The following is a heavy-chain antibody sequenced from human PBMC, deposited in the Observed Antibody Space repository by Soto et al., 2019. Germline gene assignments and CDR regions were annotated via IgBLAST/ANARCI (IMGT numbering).Heavy chain of an antibody. CDR3: ARDKGSKAWYYFFDF. CDR1: GYTFTTYG. CDR2: ISAYNGNT. D-gene: IGHD1-26*01. J-gene: IGHJ4*02. Sequence: GASVKVSCKASGYTFTTYGIAWVRQAPGQVLEWLGWISAYNGNTNYAQKFQGRVTMTTETSTNTAYMEVRSLRSDDTAVYYCARDKGSKAWYYFFDFWGQGTLVTVSS. V-gene: IGHV1-18*01.